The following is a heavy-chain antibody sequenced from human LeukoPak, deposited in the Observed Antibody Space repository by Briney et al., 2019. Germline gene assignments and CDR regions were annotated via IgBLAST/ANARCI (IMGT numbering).Heavy chain of an antibody. CDR1: DFTFSSYD. CDR3: GGKFPGDAYYFDS. D-gene: IGHD2-21*01. V-gene: IGHV3-23*01. CDR2: ISDSGRYI. Sequence: GGSLRLSCVASDFTFSSYDMTWVRQAPGKGLECVASISDSGRYIFSADSMRGRFTISRDNSAKTLYLEIYSLRVDDTATYFCGGKFPGDAYYFDSWGQGTLVAVSS. J-gene: IGHJ4*02.